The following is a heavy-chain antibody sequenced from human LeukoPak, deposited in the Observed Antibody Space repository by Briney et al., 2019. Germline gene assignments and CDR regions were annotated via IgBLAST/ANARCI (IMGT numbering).Heavy chain of an antibody. Sequence: SETLSLTCSVSGGSISSYYWSWIRQPAGKGLEWIGRFYTGGSTIYNPSLKSRVTISVDTSKKQFSLRLTSMIAADTALYYCARGQVPAARGYNWFDPWGQGTLVTVSS. V-gene: IGHV4-4*07. J-gene: IGHJ5*02. CDR1: GGSISSYY. CDR2: FYTGGST. D-gene: IGHD2-2*01. CDR3: ARGQVPAARGYNWFDP.